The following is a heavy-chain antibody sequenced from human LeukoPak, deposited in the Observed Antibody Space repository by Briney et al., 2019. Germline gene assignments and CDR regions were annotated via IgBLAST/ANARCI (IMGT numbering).Heavy chain of an antibody. Sequence: GGSLRLSCAASGFTFDDYAMHWVRQAPGKGLEWVSGISWNSGSIGYADSVKGQFTISRDNAKNSLYLQMNSLRAEDTALYYCAKDTGPAANDAFDIWGQGTMVTVSS. D-gene: IGHD2-2*01. V-gene: IGHV3-9*01. CDR1: GFTFDDYA. CDR2: ISWNSGSI. CDR3: AKDTGPAANDAFDI. J-gene: IGHJ3*02.